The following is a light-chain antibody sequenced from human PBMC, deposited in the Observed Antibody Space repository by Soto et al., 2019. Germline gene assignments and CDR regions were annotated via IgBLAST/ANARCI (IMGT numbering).Light chain of an antibody. CDR3: QQYGSSPPLT. J-gene: IGKJ4*01. V-gene: IGKV3-20*01. Sequence: EIVLTQSPGTLSLSPGERATLSCRASQSVSSSFLAWYQQKPGRAPRLLIYGASSRAPGIPDRFSGSGSGTDFTLTISRLEPEDFAVYYCQQYGSSPPLTFGGGTKVEIK. CDR2: GAS. CDR1: QSVSSSF.